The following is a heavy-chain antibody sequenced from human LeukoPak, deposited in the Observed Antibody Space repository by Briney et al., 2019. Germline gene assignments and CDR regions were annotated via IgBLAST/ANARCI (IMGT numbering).Heavy chain of an antibody. D-gene: IGHD1-26*01. CDR3: AREAQGVGATKGTNYYYYYYMDV. CDR2: ISSSSSTI. Sequence: GGSLRLSCAASGFTFSSYSMNWVRQAPGKGLEWVSYISSSSSTIYYADSVKGRFTISRDNAKNSLYLQMNSLRAEDTAVYYCAREAQGVGATKGTNYYYYYYMDVWGKGTTVTVSS. V-gene: IGHV3-48*01. J-gene: IGHJ6*03. CDR1: GFTFSSYS.